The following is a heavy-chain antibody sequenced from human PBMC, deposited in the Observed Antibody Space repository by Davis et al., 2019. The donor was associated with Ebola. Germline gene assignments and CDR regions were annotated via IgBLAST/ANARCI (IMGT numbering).Heavy chain of an antibody. V-gene: IGHV3-30*01. CDR3: AREYGDHNAFDI. CDR2: ISYDGSNK. CDR1: GFTFSSYA. J-gene: IGHJ3*02. Sequence: GESLKISCAASGFTFSSYAMHWVRQAPGKGLEWVAVISYDGSNKYYADSVKGRFTISRDNSKNTLYLQMNSLRAEDTAVYYCAREYGDHNAFDIWGQGTMVTVSS. D-gene: IGHD4-17*01.